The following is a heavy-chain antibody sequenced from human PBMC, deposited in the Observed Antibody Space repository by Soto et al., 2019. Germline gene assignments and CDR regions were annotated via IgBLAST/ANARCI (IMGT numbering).Heavy chain of an antibody. J-gene: IGHJ4*02. Sequence: SETLSLTCAVSGFSISSAYYWGWIRQPPGKGLEWIGSIYHSGSTYYNPSLKSRVTISLDTSKNHFSLRLSSVTAADTAVYCCASPSGSGSPTLDYWGQGTLVTVSS. CDR2: IYHSGST. CDR1: GFSISSAYY. V-gene: IGHV4-38-2*01. D-gene: IGHD3-10*01. CDR3: ASPSGSGSPTLDY.